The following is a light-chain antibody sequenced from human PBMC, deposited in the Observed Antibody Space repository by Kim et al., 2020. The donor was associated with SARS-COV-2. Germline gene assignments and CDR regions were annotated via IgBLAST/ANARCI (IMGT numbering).Light chain of an antibody. Sequence: PGGTVTLTYASSTGAVTSDHHANWFQQKPGQAPRALIYGTRNKHSWTPARFSASLLGGEAALTLSGVQPEDEADYYCLLYYGGAVVFGGGTQLTVL. J-gene: IGLJ2*01. CDR3: LLYYGGAVV. CDR1: TGAVTSDHH. CDR2: GTR. V-gene: IGLV7-43*01.